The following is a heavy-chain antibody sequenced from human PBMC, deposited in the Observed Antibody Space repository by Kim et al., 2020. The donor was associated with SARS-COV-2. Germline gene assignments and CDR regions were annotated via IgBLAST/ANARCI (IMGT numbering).Heavy chain of an antibody. CDR2: IHGGGTT. Sequence: GGSLRLSCAASGFTFGIYAMNWVRQAPGKGLEWVSIIHGGGTTDHADSVKGRFTISRDNSKNTLYLQMNTLRAEDTAVYYCAVFSNVRPFNYWGQGALVTASS. D-gene: IGHD1-1*01. CDR3: AVFSNVRPFNY. J-gene: IGHJ4*02. CDR1: GFTFGIYA. V-gene: IGHV3-23*03.